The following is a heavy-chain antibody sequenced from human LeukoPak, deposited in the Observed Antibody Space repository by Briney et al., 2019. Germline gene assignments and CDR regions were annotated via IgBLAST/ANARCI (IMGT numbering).Heavy chain of an antibody. D-gene: IGHD3-9*01. J-gene: IGHJ6*02. V-gene: IGHV3-11*01. CDR2: ITNGGSTI. Sequence: PGGSLRLSCAASGFTFSDYYMSWIRQAPGKGLEWVSYITNGGSTIHHADSVKGRFTISRDNAKKTLYLQMNCLRAEDTAVYYCARSIGLTGGGVDVWGQGTTVTVSS. CDR1: GFTFSDYY. CDR3: ARSIGLTGGGVDV.